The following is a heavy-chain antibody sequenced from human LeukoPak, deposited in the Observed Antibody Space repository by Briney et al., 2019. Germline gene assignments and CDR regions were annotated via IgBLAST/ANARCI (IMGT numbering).Heavy chain of an antibody. J-gene: IGHJ4*02. Sequence: SGGSLRLSCAASGFTFSSYTMNWVRQAPGKGLEWVSSISSSSTYISYADSVKGRFTISRDNAKNALYLQMNSLRAKDTAIYYCARAYGDSDFDYWGQGTLVTVSS. CDR1: GFTFSSYT. D-gene: IGHD4-17*01. V-gene: IGHV3-21*01. CDR2: ISSSSTYI. CDR3: ARAYGDSDFDY.